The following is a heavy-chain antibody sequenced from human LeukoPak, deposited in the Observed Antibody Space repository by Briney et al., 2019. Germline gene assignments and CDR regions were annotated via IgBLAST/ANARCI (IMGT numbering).Heavy chain of an antibody. J-gene: IGHJ4*02. V-gene: IGHV3-48*01. CDR2: VSSASSTI. CDR1: GFTFSSYA. Sequence: GGSLRLSCAASGFTFSSYAMSWVRQAPGKGLEWVSYVSSASSTIYYADSVKGRFTISRDNSKSTLFLQMNSLRVEDTAVYYCARDETGGGNFVQGYWGQGTLVTVSS. D-gene: IGHD4-23*01. CDR3: ARDETGGGNFVQGY.